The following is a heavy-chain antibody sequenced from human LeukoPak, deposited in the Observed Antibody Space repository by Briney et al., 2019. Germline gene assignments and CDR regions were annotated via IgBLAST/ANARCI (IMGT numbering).Heavy chain of an antibody. J-gene: IGHJ4*02. CDR2: IGTRSNPI. V-gene: IGHV3-11*01. CDR3: ARTTSFTASGYDY. D-gene: IGHD6-25*01. Sequence: GGSLRLSCAASGFSFSDFYMSWIRQAPGMGLEWISYIGTRSNPIYYADSVKGRFTISRDDAKNSLYLQMNSLRDEDTAVYFCARTTSFTASGYDYWGQGTLVTVSS. CDR1: GFSFSDFY.